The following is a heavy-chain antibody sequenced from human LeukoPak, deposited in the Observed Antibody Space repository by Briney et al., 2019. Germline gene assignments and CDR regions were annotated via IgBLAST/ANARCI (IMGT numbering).Heavy chain of an antibody. CDR1: GFTFSSYR. J-gene: IGHJ5*02. V-gene: IGHV3-21*01. CDR3: ARDGYCSGGSCYPTGWFDP. CDR2: ISSSSSYI. Sequence: GESLRLSCAASGFTFSSYRMNWVRQAPGKGLEWVSSISSSSSYIYYADSVKGRLTISRDNAKNSLYLQMNSLRAEDTAVYYCARDGYCSGGSCYPTGWFDPWGQGTLVTVSS. D-gene: IGHD2-15*01.